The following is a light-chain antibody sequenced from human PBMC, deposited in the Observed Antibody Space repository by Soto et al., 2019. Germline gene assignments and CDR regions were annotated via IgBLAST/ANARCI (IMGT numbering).Light chain of an antibody. CDR3: QHYNNWPPT. V-gene: IGKV3-15*01. CDR1: ESVNRN. CDR2: YAS. J-gene: IGKJ3*01. Sequence: EVVMTQSPATLSVSPGARVTLSCRASESVNRNLAWYHQKPGQGPSLLIYYASTRDTGVPDRFTGSGSGTEFTLPMSSMQSEDFGIYHCQHYNNWPPTFGPGTKVEIK.